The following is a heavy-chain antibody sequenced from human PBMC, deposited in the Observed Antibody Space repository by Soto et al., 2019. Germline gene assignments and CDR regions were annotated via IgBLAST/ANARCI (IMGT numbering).Heavy chain of an antibody. J-gene: IGHJ5*02. CDR1: GGSFSGYY. CDR3: ARGSPVWLVRNWFDP. D-gene: IGHD6-19*01. V-gene: IGHV4-34*01. CDR2: INHSGHT. Sequence: QVQLQQWGAGLLKPSETLSLTCAVYGGSFSGYYWSWIRQAPGKGLEWIGEINHSGHTNYNPSLKSRTTISVDTSKNQFSLKLSSVTAAETAVYCCARGSPVWLVRNWFDPWGPGPLVAVST.